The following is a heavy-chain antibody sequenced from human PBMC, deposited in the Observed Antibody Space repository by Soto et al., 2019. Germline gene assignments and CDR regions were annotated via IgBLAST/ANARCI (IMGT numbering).Heavy chain of an antibody. CDR3: AKDDWNYDF. CDR2: IKYDGGET. CDR1: GFTFSRSW. J-gene: IGHJ4*02. V-gene: IGHV3-7*05. D-gene: IGHD1-7*01. Sequence: GGSLRLSCAASGFTFSRSWMSWVRQGPGKGLEWVAHIKYDGGETYYVDSVKGRFTISRDNAKTSMYMQMNGLIAEDTAVYYCAKDDWNYDFWGQGTLVTVSS.